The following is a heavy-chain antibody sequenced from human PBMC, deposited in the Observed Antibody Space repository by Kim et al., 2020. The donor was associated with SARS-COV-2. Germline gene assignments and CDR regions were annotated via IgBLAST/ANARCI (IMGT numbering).Heavy chain of an antibody. V-gene: IGHV3-43*02. Sequence: GGSLRLSCAASGFTFDDYAMHWVRQAPGKGLEWVSLISGDGGSTYYADSVKGRFTISSDNSKNSLYRQMNSLRTEDTALYYCAKDQGSSGYFDYWGQGTLVTVSS. J-gene: IGHJ4*02. CDR2: ISGDGGST. CDR3: AKDQGSSGYFDY. D-gene: IGHD3-22*01. CDR1: GFTFDDYA.